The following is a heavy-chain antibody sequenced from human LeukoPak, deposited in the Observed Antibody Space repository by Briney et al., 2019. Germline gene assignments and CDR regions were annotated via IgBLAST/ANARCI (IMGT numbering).Heavy chain of an antibody. CDR2: INHSGST. J-gene: IGHJ4*02. CDR1: GGSFSGYY. CDR3: ARRRAWIQLWFSPYYFDY. Sequence: SETLSLTCAVYGGSFSGYYWSWVRQPPGKGLEWRGEINHSGSTNYNPSLKSRVTISVDTSKNQFSLKLSSVTAADTAVYYCARRRAWIQLWFSPYYFDYWGQGTLVTVSS. D-gene: IGHD5-18*01. V-gene: IGHV4-34*01.